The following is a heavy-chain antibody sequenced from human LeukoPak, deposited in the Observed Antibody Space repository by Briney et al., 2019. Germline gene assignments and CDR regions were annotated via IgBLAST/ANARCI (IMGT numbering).Heavy chain of an antibody. V-gene: IGHV4-34*01. D-gene: IGHD3-10*01. Sequence: GSLRLSCAASGFTFTSYSMNWVRQPPGKGLEWIGEINHSGSTNYNPSLKSRVTISVDTSKNQFSLKLSSVTAADTAVYYCARSSASDYWGQGTLVTVSS. CDR2: INHSGST. J-gene: IGHJ4*02. CDR3: ARSSASDY. CDR1: GFTFTSYS.